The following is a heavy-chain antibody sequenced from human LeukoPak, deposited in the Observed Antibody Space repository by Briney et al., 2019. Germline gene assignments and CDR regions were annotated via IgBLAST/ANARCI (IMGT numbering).Heavy chain of an antibody. D-gene: IGHD3/OR15-3a*01. CDR1: GGTFSSYA. J-gene: IGHJ4*02. Sequence: GASVKVSCKASGGTFSSYAISWVRQAPGHGLEWMGGIIPIFGTTNYAQKFQGRVTITADESTSTAFMELSSLRPEDTAVYYCARPVTYNDVWSGYPPFDYWGRGTLITVSS. CDR3: ARPVTYNDVWSGYPPFDY. CDR2: IIPIFGTT. V-gene: IGHV1-69*13.